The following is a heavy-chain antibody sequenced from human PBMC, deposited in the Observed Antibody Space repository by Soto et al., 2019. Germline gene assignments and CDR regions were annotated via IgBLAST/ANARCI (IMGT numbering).Heavy chain of an antibody. CDR1: GFSLSTSGVG. V-gene: IGHV2-5*01. CDR2: IYWNDDK. D-gene: IGHD6-6*01. Sequence: QITLKESGPTLVKPTQTLTLTCTFSGFSLSTSGVGVGWIRQPPGKALEWLALIYWNDDKRYSPSLKSRLTIPKDTSKSQVVLTITTLVPVDTATYYGAHIIAACRIDYWGQGTLVIVAS. CDR3: AHIIAACRIDY. J-gene: IGHJ4*02.